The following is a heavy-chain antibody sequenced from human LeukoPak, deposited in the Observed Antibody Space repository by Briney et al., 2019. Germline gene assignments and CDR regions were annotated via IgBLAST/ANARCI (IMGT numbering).Heavy chain of an antibody. CDR1: GCTFTSYG. V-gene: IGHV1-18*01. CDR3: ARDGTTVVTRDAFDI. J-gene: IGHJ3*02. Sequence: ASVKVSCKASGCTFTSYGISCVRQAPGQGLEWMGWISAYNGNTNYAQKLQGRVTMTTDASTSTAYMELRSLRSDDTAVYYCARDGTTVVTRDAFDIWGQGTMVTVSS. CDR2: ISAYNGNT. D-gene: IGHD4-23*01.